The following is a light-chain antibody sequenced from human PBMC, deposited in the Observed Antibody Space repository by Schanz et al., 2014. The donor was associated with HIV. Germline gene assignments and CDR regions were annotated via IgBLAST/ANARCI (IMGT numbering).Light chain of an antibody. J-gene: IGKJ2*03. Sequence: IQLTQSPSSLSASVGDRVTITCRASQSNSNWLAWYQQKAGKAPKLLIYKASGLQSGVPSRFSGSGSGTDFTLTISSLQPDDLATYYCQQYNKYSPYSFGQGTKLEIK. CDR2: KAS. CDR1: QSNSNW. CDR3: QQYNKYSPYS. V-gene: IGKV1-5*03.